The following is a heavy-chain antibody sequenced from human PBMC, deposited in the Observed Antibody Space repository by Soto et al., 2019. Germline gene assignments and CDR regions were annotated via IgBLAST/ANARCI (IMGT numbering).Heavy chain of an antibody. CDR1: GFKVGAFA. CDR3: TRETVAGITGLDY. Sequence: PXGSLRLSCAASGFKVGAFAVNWVRQAPGKGLEWVSGISVSDAFIYYADSVRGRFSISRDASENILYLQMNSLRVDDTALYYCTRETVAGITGLDYWGPGTLATVSS. J-gene: IGHJ4*02. D-gene: IGHD1-20*01. CDR2: ISVSDAFI. V-gene: IGHV3-23*01.